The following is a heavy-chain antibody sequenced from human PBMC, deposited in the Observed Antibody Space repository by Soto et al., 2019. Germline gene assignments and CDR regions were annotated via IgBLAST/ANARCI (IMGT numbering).Heavy chain of an antibody. D-gene: IGHD1-1*01. CDR1: GGSIRSTTYD. J-gene: IGHJ5*02. V-gene: IGHV4-39*01. CDR2: IYYSGTT. Sequence: SETLSLTCSVSGGSIRSTTYDWAWVRQSPGKGLEWIASIYYSGTTYYHPSLKSRVTMSVDTPKNQVSLKLSSVTAADTAVYYCVRHWSSSGNNWFDPWGQGTQVTVS. CDR3: VRHWSSSGNNWFDP.